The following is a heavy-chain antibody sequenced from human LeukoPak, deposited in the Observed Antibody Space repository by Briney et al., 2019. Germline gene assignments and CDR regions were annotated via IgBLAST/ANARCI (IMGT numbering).Heavy chain of an antibody. Sequence: ASVKVSCKASGYTFTSYGISWVRQAPGQGLEWMGWISAYNGNTNYAQKLQGRVTMTTDTSTSTAYMELRGLRSDDTAVYYCARVPSTSIAARPRDYWGQGTLVTVSS. V-gene: IGHV1-18*01. CDR3: ARVPSTSIAARPRDY. D-gene: IGHD6-6*01. J-gene: IGHJ4*02. CDR1: GYTFTSYG. CDR2: ISAYNGNT.